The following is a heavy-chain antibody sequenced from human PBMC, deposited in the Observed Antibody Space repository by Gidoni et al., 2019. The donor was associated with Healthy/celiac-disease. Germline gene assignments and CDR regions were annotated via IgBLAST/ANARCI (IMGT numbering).Heavy chain of an antibody. CDR1: GGSISSYS. V-gene: IGHV4-4*07. J-gene: IGHJ3*02. Sequence: QVQLQESGPGLVKPSETLSLTCTVSGGSISSYSLSWIRQPAGKGLEWIGRIYTSGSTNYNPSLKSRVTMSVDTSKNQFALKLSSVTAADTAVYYCARALYYYDSSGYYSPDAFDIWGQGTMVTVSS. CDR3: ARALYYYDSSGYYSPDAFDI. D-gene: IGHD3-22*01. CDR2: IYTSGST.